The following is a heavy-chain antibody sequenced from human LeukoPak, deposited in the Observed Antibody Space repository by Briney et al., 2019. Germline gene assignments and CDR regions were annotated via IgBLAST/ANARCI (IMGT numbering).Heavy chain of an antibody. CDR1: GGTFSSYA. V-gene: IGHV1-69*13. J-gene: IGHJ6*03. D-gene: IGHD4-11*01. CDR3: ARDRATVTTGYYYYMDV. CDR2: IIPIFGTA. Sequence: SVKVSCKASGGTFSSYAISWVRQAPGQGLEWMGGIIPIFGTANYAQKFQGRVTITADESTSTAYMELSSLRSEDTAVYYCARDRATVTTGYYYYMDVWGKETTVTVSS.